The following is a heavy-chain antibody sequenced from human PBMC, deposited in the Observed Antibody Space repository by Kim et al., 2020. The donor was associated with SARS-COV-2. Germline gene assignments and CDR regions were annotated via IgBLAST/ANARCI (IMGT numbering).Heavy chain of an antibody. J-gene: IGHJ4*02. Sequence: AAPVKGRLTISSDESKNTVYLQMNSLKNEDTAVYYCTSRGGYGDYGYFDYWGQGTLVTVSS. D-gene: IGHD4-17*01. V-gene: IGHV3-15*01. CDR3: TSRGGYGDYGYFDY.